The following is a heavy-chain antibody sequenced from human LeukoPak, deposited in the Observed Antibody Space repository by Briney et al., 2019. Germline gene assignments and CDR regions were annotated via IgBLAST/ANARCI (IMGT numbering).Heavy chain of an antibody. CDR1: GGSLSTHH. D-gene: IGHD5-18*01. V-gene: IGHV4-59*11. CDR2: ISDSGST. J-gene: IGHJ3*02. Sequence: SETLSLTCVVSGGSLSTHHWSWLRQSPGRGLEWIGYISDSGSTNYNPSLKSRVTISVDTSKNQFSLMLSSVTAADTAVYYCARSRSGYSYDHAAFDIWGQGTMVTVSS. CDR3: ARSRSGYSYDHAAFDI.